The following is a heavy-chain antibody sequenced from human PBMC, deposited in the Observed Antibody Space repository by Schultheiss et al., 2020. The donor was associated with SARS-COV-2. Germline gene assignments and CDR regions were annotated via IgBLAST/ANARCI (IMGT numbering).Heavy chain of an antibody. V-gene: IGHV3-48*03. CDR2: ISSSGSTI. D-gene: IGHD6-13*01. J-gene: IGHJ6*02. CDR1: GFTFSSYE. Sequence: GGSLRLSCAASGFTFSSYEMNWVRQAPGKGLEWVSYISSSGSTIYYADSVKGRFTISRDNAKNSLYLQMNSLRAEDTAVYYCATGAIAAAGTRWYYYYGMDVWGQGTTVTVSS. CDR3: ATGAIAAAGTRWYYYYGMDV.